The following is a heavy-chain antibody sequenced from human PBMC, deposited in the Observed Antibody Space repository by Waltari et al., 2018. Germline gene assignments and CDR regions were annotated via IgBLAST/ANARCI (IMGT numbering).Heavy chain of an antibody. J-gene: IGHJ4*02. CDR2: INSDGSST. Sequence: EVQLVESGGGLIQPGGSLRLSWAGFGFTLSNHWLHWVRQAPGKGLGWVSHINSDGSSTTYADSVKGRFTSSRDNAKNPVYLQMNNLRADDTGVYYCARAPGDWRYQNYWGLGTLVTVSS. V-gene: IGHV3-74*01. CDR1: GFTLSNHW. CDR3: ARAPGDWRYQNY. D-gene: IGHD1-1*01.